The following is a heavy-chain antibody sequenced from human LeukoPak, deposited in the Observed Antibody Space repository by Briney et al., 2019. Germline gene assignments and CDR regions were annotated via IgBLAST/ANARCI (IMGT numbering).Heavy chain of an antibody. V-gene: IGHV1-18*01. CDR1: GYTFTSYG. CDR2: ISAYNGNT. CDR3: AREDSSGYYGVFDY. D-gene: IGHD3-22*01. Sequence: ASVKVSCKASGYTFTSYGISWVRQAPGQGLERMGWISAYNGNTNYAQKLQGRVTMTTDTSTSTAYMELRSLRSDDTAVYYCAREDSSGYYGVFDYWGQGTLVTVSS. J-gene: IGHJ4*02.